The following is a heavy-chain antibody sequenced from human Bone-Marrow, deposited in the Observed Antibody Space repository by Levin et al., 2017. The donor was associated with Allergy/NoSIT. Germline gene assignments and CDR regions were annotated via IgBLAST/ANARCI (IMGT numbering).Heavy chain of an antibody. CDR1: GFTVSSNY. CDR2: IYSGGST. D-gene: IGHD3-10*01. CDR3: ARGWFGELLSH. V-gene: IGHV3-53*01. J-gene: IGHJ4*02. Sequence: GGSLRLSCAASGFTVSSNYMSWVRQAPGKGSEWVSVIYSGGSTYYADSVKGRFSISRDNSKNTLYLQMNSLRAEDTDVYCCARGWFGELLSHWGQGTLVTVSS.